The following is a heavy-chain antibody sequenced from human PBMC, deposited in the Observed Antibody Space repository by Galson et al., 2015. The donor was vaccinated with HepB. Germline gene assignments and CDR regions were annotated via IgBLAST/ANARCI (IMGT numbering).Heavy chain of an antibody. CDR2: INPSGGST. V-gene: IGHV1-46*01. J-gene: IGHJ4*02. CDR1: GYTFTSYY. Sequence: SVKVSCKASGYTFTSYYMHWVRQAPGQGLEWMGIINPSGGSTSYAQKFQGRVTMTRDTSTSTVYMELSSLRSEDTAVYYCARDLRYYGAVASDRAPFDYWGQGTLVTVSS. D-gene: IGHD4-17*01. CDR3: ARDLRYYGAVASDRAPFDY.